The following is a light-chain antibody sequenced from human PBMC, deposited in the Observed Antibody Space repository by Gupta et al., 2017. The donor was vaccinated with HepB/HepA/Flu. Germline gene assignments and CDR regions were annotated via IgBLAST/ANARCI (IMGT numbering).Light chain of an antibody. V-gene: IGLV3-21*02. Sequence: SYVLTQPPSASVALGETASVTCGGNNTGSKSVRWYQPTPGQAPVLVVYDDSDRPSGNPDRFSGSNSGNTATLTITRFEGADEADYFCQVWERSSDHRVFGGGTRLTVL. CDR3: QVWERSSDHRV. J-gene: IGLJ2*01. CDR1: NTGSKS. CDR2: DDS.